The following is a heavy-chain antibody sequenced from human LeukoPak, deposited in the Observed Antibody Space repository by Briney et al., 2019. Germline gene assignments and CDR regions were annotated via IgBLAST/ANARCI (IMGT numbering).Heavy chain of an antibody. J-gene: IGHJ4*02. CDR2: ISAYNGNT. V-gene: IGHV1-18*01. Sequence: ASVKVSCKASGYTFTSYGISWVRQAPGQGLEWMGWISAYNGNTNYAQKLQGRVTTTTDTSTSTAYMELRSLRSDDTAVYYCARDGVLTTVTTRTALWGQGTLVTVSS. CDR1: GYTFTSYG. CDR3: ARDGVLTTVTTRTAL. D-gene: IGHD4-17*01.